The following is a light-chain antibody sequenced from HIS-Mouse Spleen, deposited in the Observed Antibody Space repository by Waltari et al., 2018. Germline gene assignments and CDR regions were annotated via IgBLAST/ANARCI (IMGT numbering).Light chain of an antibody. CDR2: EDS. Sequence: SYELTQPPSVSVSPGQTARITCSGDALPKKYAYWYQQKSGQAPVLVIYEDSKRPSGLHEGFSGSSSGTMATLTISGAQVEDEADYYCYSTDSSGNHRVFGGGTKLTVL. J-gene: IGLJ2*01. CDR3: YSTDSSGNHRV. V-gene: IGLV3-10*01. CDR1: ALPKKY.